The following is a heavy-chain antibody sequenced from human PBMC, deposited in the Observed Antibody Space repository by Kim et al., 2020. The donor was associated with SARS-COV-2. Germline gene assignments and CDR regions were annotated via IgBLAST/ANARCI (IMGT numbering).Heavy chain of an antibody. D-gene: IGHD6-19*01. CDR3: ARGWGIAVAGNFDY. Sequence: ADPGKGRFTISRDNSKNTLYLQMNSRRAEDTAVYYCARGWGIAVAGNFDYWGQGTLVTVSS. J-gene: IGHJ4*02. V-gene: IGHV3-30*07.